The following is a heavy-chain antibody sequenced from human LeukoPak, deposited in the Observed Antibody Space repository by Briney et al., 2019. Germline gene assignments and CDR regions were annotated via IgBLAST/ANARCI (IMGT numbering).Heavy chain of an antibody. J-gene: IGHJ4*02. CDR3: ARGMVATRSNDY. D-gene: IGHD5-12*01. V-gene: IGHV4-34*01. Sequence: SETLSLTCAVYGGSFSGYYWSWIRQPPGKGLEWIGEINHSGSTNYNPSLKSRVTISVDTSKNQFSLKLSSVTAADTAVYYCARGMVATRSNDYWGQGTLVTVSS. CDR1: GGSFSGYY. CDR2: INHSGST.